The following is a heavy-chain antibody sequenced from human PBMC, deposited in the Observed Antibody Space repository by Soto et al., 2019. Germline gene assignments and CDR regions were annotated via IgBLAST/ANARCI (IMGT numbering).Heavy chain of an antibody. CDR2: ISSSSSTI. Sequence: GGSLRLSCAASGFTFSSYSMNWVRQAPGKGLEWVSYISSSSSTIYYADSVKGRFTISRDNAKNSLYLQMNSLRDEDTAVYYCARDRYDFWSGYLAPYYYYGMDVWGQGTTVTVSS. V-gene: IGHV3-48*02. CDR1: GFTFSSYS. CDR3: ARDRYDFWSGYLAPYYYYGMDV. J-gene: IGHJ6*02. D-gene: IGHD3-3*01.